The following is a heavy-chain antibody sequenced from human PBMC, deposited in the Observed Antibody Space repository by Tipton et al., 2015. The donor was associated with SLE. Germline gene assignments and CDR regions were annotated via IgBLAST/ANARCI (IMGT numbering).Heavy chain of an antibody. J-gene: IGHJ4*02. V-gene: IGHV4-59*12. Sequence: TLSLTCTVSGDSISSYYWTWIRQPPGKGLEWIGYISYSGSTNYNSSLKSRLTISVDTSKNQFSLNLSSVTAADTAVYYCARDTRDWFLSESWGQGALVTVSS. CDR2: ISYSGST. CDR1: GDSISSYY. CDR3: ARDTRDWFLSES. D-gene: IGHD3-9*01.